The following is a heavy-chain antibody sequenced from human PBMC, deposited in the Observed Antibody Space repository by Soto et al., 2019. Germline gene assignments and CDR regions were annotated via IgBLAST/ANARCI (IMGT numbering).Heavy chain of an antibody. J-gene: IGHJ4*02. V-gene: IGHV3-30*18. Sequence: QVQLVESGGGVXQPGXXLRLSCAASGFIFSDYGMHWVRQAPGKGLEWVALMSYDGSKEFYGDSVKGRFTISRDNSKNTLYLQMNSLSAEDSAVYYCAKDGRTAAFDYWGQGTLVIVSS. CDR3: AKDGRTAAFDY. D-gene: IGHD6-13*01. CDR1: GFIFSDYG. CDR2: MSYDGSKE.